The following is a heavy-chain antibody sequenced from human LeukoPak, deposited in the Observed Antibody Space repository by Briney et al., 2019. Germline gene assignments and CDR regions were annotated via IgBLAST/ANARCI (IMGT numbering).Heavy chain of an antibody. CDR2: INPNSGGT. J-gene: IGHJ4*02. V-gene: IGHV1-2*06. CDR3: AGGEYSSSWDHYYFDY. CDR1: GFIFYSYA. D-gene: IGHD6-13*01. Sequence: GGSLRLSCAGSGFIFYSYAMHWVRQAPGQGLEWMGRINPNSGGTNCRVTMTRDTSITTAYLEVSSLRSDDTAVYYCAGGEYSSSWDHYYFDYWGQGTLVTVSS.